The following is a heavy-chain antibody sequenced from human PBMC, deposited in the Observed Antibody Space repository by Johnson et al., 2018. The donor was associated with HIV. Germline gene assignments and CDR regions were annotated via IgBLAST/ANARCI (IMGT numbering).Heavy chain of an antibody. CDR1: GFTFSSYA. Sequence: QLVESGGGVVQPGRSLRLSCAASGFTFSSYAMHWVRQAPGKGLEWVAIISYDGNNTYYADSVKGRFTISRDNSKNTLYLQMNSLTPEATAVYYCASLGGLRGFDVWGQGTMVTVSS. D-gene: IGHD6-19*01. V-gene: IGHV3-30*04. J-gene: IGHJ3*01. CDR2: ISYDGNNT. CDR3: ASLGGLRGFDV.